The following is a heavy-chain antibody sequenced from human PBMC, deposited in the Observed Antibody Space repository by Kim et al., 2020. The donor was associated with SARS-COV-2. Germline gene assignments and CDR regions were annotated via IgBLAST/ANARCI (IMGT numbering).Heavy chain of an antibody. D-gene: IGHD6-13*01. Sequence: YTPALKTRVTKSVDTSKNQFSLKLSSVPAADTAVYYCAREPQQLVGYFDYWGQGTLVTVSS. V-gene: IGHV4-31*02. CDR3: AREPQQLVGYFDY. J-gene: IGHJ4*02.